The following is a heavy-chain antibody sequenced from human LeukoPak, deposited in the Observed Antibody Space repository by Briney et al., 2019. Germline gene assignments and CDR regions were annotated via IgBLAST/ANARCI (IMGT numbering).Heavy chain of an antibody. D-gene: IGHD6-13*01. CDR1: GYTFTSYY. J-gene: IGHJ4*02. CDR2: INPSGGST. Sequence: VASVKVSCKASGYTFTSYYMHWVRQATGQGLEWMGIINPSGGSTSYAQKFQGRVTMTRDMSTSTVYMELSSLRSEDTAVYYCARDQSGKEQLVNSLDYWGQGTLVTVSS. V-gene: IGHV1-46*01. CDR3: ARDQSGKEQLVNSLDY.